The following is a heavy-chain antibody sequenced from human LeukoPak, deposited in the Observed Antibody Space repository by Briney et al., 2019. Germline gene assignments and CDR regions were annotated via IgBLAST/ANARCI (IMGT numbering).Heavy chain of an antibody. CDR2: INPSSTTI. Sequence: GGSLRLSCAASGFTFSTYSMNWVRQAPGKGLEWVPYINPSSTTIYYADSVKGRFTISRDNAKNSLYLQMNSLRDEDTAVYYCARAQDPTILSYFDYWGQGTLVTVSS. D-gene: IGHD5-24*01. V-gene: IGHV3-48*02. CDR3: ARAQDPTILSYFDY. J-gene: IGHJ4*02. CDR1: GFTFSTYS.